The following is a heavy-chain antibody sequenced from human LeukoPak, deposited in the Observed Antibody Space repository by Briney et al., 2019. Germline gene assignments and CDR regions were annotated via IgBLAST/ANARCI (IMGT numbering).Heavy chain of an antibody. D-gene: IGHD6-19*01. CDR2: ISYDGSNK. J-gene: IGHJ6*02. Sequence: GGSLRLSCAASGFTFSSYAMHWVRQAPGKGLEWVAVISYDGSNKYYADSVKGRFTISRDNSKNTLYLQMNSLRAEDTAVYYCARDKGNSSGWSTRWYYSYGMDVWGQGTTVTVS. V-gene: IGHV3-30-3*01. CDR3: ARDKGNSSGWSTRWYYSYGMDV. CDR1: GFTFSSYA.